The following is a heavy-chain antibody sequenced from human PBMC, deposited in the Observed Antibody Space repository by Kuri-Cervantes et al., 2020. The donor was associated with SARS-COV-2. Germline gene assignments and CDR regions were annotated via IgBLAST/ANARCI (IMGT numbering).Heavy chain of an antibody. V-gene: IGHV4-34*01. D-gene: IGHD1-26*01. Sequence: LRLSCAVYGGSFSGYYWSWIRQPPGKGLGWSGEINHSGSTNYNPSLRSRVTISVDTSKNQFSLKLTSVTAADTAVYYCARDLQKREQLEYWGQGALVTVSS. CDR3: ARDLQKREQLEY. CDR2: INHSGST. CDR1: GGSFSGYY. J-gene: IGHJ4*02.